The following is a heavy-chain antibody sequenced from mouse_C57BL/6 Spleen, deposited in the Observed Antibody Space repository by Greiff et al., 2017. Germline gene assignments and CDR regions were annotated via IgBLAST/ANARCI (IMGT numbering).Heavy chain of an antibody. Sequence: QVQLQQSGAELVKPGASVKISCKASGYAFSSYWMNWVKQRPGKGLEWIGQIYPGDGDTNYNGKFKGKATLTADKSSSTAYMQLSSLTSEDSAVYFCARPLYYSNYGYWYFDVWGTGTTVTVSS. J-gene: IGHJ1*03. CDR2: IYPGDGDT. D-gene: IGHD2-5*01. CDR1: GYAFSSYW. V-gene: IGHV1-80*01. CDR3: ARPLYYSNYGYWYFDV.